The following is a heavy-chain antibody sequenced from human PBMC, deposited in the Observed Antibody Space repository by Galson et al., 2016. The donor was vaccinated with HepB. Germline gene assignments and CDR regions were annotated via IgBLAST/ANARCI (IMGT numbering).Heavy chain of an antibody. CDR2: ISYDGDVK. Sequence: SLRLSCAAPGFTFRSFAMHWVRPAPGTGLQWLAVISYDGDVKHYADFAKGQFTISRDNSKNTLFLQMNSLRVEDTAVYFCLKRRKYSGDDTLDIWGQGTMVTVSP. D-gene: IGHD3-10*01. V-gene: IGHV3-30*18. CDR3: LKRRKYSGDDTLDI. CDR1: GFTFRSFA. J-gene: IGHJ3*02.